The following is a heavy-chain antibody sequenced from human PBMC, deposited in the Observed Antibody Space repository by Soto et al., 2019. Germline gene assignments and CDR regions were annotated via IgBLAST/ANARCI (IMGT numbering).Heavy chain of an antibody. D-gene: IGHD3-10*01. CDR1: GFTFSSYG. CDR2: IWYDGSNK. V-gene: IGHV3-33*01. CDR3: ARVAYGSGSYHYYYGMDV. Sequence: GGSLRLSCAASGFTFSSYGMHWVRQAPAKGREGVAVIWYDGSNKYFPQSVKGRFTIPWDNSKNTLYLQMNSLRAEDTAVYYCARVAYGSGSYHYYYGMDVWGQGTTVTVSS. J-gene: IGHJ6*02.